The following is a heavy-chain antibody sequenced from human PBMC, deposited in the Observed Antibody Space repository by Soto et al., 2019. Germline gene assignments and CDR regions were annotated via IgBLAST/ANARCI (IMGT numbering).Heavy chain of an antibody. Sequence: SETLSLTCTVSGGSISSGGYYWSWIRQHPGKGLEWIGYIYYSGSTYYNPSLKSRVTISVDTSKNQFSLKLSSVTAADTAVYYCARDMRYCSGGSCYSSGWFDPWGQGTLVTVSS. CDR2: IYYSGST. V-gene: IGHV4-31*03. CDR1: GGSISSGGYY. CDR3: ARDMRYCSGGSCYSSGWFDP. J-gene: IGHJ5*02. D-gene: IGHD2-15*01.